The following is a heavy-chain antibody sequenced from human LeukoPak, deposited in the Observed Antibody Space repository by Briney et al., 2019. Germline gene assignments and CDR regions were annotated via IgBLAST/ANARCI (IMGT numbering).Heavy chain of an antibody. CDR2: INTDGSRT. V-gene: IGHV3-74*01. J-gene: IGHJ4*02. D-gene: IGHD2-8*01. CDR3: ARNMLRDRAFDY. Sequence: GGSLRLSCTASGFVFSDYWIHWVQQVPGKGLVWVARINTDGSRTAYADSVKDRITMSRDNAKNTEYLQLTSLSADATGEYCWARNMLRDRAFDYWGQGTPVTVSS. CDR1: GFVFSDYW.